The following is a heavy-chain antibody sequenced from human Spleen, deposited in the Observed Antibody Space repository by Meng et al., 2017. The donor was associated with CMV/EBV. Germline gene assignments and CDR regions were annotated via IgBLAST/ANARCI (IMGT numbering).Heavy chain of an antibody. CDR3: ARDLHAYCSSTSCRGFPDY. V-gene: IGHV3-21*04. CDR1: GFTFSSYS. CDR2: ISSSSSYI. J-gene: IGHJ4*02. Sequence: GESLKISCAASGFTFSSYSMNWVRQAPGKGLEWVSSISSSSSYIYYADSVKGRFTISRDNAKNSLYPQMNSLRAEDTAVYYCARDLHAYCSSTSCRGFPDYWGQGTLVTVSS. D-gene: IGHD2-2*01.